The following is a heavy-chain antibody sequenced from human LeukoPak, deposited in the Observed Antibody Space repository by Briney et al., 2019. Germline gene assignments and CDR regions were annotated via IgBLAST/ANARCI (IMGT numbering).Heavy chain of an antibody. CDR3: ASYYSNYYWFDP. V-gene: IGHV4-30-4*01. D-gene: IGHD4-11*01. J-gene: IGHJ5*02. Sequence: PSEALSLTCTVSGGSISSGDYYWSWIRQPPGKGLEWIGYIYYSGSTYYNPSLKSRVTISVGTSKNQFTLKLSSVTAADTAVYYCASYYSNYYWFDPWGQGTLVTVSS. CDR2: IYYSGST. CDR1: GGSISSGDYY.